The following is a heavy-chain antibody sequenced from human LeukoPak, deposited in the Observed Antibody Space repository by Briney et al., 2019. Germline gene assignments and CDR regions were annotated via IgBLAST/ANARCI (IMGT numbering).Heavy chain of an antibody. J-gene: IGHJ3*02. Sequence: GGSLRLSCAASGFTFSSYWMSWVRQAPGRGLEWVANIKQDGSEKYYVDSVKGRFTISRDNAKNSLYLQMNSLRAEDTAVYYCARSSMITFGGVIVKAFDIWGQGRMVTVCS. CDR1: GFTFSSYW. V-gene: IGHV3-7*03. CDR3: ARSSMITFGGVIVKAFDI. CDR2: IKQDGSEK. D-gene: IGHD3-16*02.